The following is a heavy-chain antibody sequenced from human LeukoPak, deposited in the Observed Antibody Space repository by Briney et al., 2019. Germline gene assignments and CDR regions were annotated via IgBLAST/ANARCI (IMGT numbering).Heavy chain of an antibody. J-gene: IGHJ4*02. CDR3: AKEPVTTCSGAYCYPFDY. CDR2: ISGSGGST. CDR1: GFTFSSYA. D-gene: IGHD2-15*01. V-gene: IGHV3-23*01. Sequence: PGGSLRLSCAASGFTFSSYAMSWVRQAPGKGLEWVSAISGSGGSTYYADSVKSRFTISRDSSKNTLYLQMNGLRAEDAAVYYCAKEPVTTCSGAYCYPFDYWGQGTLVTVSS.